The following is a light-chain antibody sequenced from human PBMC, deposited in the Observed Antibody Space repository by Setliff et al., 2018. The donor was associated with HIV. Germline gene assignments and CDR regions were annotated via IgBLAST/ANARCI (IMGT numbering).Light chain of an antibody. CDR3: GSFVTASTYL. J-gene: IGLJ1*01. CDR1: SSDVGGYNY. Sequence: QSALTQPPSASGSPGQSVTISCTGTSSDVGGYNYVSWYQQHPGKAPKLMIYEVSKRPSGISDRFSGSRSGYTASLTISGLQPEDEADYYCGSFVTASTYLFGTGTKVTVL. V-gene: IGLV2-8*01. CDR2: EVS.